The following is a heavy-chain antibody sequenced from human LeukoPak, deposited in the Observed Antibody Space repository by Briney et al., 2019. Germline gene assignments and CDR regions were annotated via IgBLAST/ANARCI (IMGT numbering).Heavy chain of an antibody. CDR3: ARLGEVGESPTLGYFQH. Sequence: GESLKISCKGSGYSFTSYWIGWVCQMPGKGLEWMGIIYPGDSDTRYSPSFQGQVTISADKSISTAYLQWSSLKASDTAMYYCARLGEVGESPTLGYFQHWGQGTLVTVSS. J-gene: IGHJ1*01. D-gene: IGHD3-10*01. CDR1: GYSFTSYW. V-gene: IGHV5-51*01. CDR2: IYPGDSDT.